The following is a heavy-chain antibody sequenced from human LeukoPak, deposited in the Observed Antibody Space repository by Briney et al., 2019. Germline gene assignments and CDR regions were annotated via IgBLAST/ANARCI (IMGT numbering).Heavy chain of an antibody. CDR1: GFPFSSYS. J-gene: IGHJ6*03. Sequence: GGSLRLSCAASGFPFSSYSMNWVRQAPGKGLEWVSSISSSSSYIYYADSVKGRFTISRDNAKNSLYLQMNSLRAEDTAVYYCARSGVDYYYYMDVWGKGTTVTVSS. CDR2: ISSSSSYI. CDR3: ARSGVDYYYYMDV. V-gene: IGHV3-21*01. D-gene: IGHD3-10*01.